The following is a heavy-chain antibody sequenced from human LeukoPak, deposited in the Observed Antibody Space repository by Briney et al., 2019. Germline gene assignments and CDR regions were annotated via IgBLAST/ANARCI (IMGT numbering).Heavy chain of an antibody. CDR1: GGTFSSNA. CDR2: SIPITGIV. V-gene: IGHV1-69*04. Sequence: SVKVSCKASGGTFSSNAISWVRQAPGQGLEWVGRSIPITGIVDNAQKLQGRVTITADKFTSTAYMELSSLRSEDTAVYYCARGGGGHKKGAYDIWGQGTVVIVSS. D-gene: IGHD3-16*01. J-gene: IGHJ3*02. CDR3: ARGGGGHKKGAYDI.